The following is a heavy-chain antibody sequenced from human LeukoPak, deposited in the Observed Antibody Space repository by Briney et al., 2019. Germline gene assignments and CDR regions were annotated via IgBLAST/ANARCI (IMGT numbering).Heavy chain of an antibody. J-gene: IGHJ4*02. D-gene: IGHD6-19*01. CDR1: GFTFSSYA. CDR2: ISGSGGST. V-gene: IGHV3-23*01. Sequence: QPGGSLRLSCAASGFTFSSYAMSWVRQAPGKGLEWVSAISGSGGSTYYADSVKGRFTISRDNSKNTLYLQMNSLRAEDTAVYYCARDGSSGWSHDYWGQGALVTVSS. CDR3: ARDGSSGWSHDY.